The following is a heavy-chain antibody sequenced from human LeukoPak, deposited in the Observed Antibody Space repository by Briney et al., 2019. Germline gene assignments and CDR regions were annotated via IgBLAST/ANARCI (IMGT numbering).Heavy chain of an antibody. V-gene: IGHV5-51*01. CDR1: GYRFTNYW. Sequence: GESLKISCKVSGYRFTNYWIAWVRQMPGRGLEWMGIIYPGDSDTRYSPSFQGQVTISADKSISTAYLQWNSLKASDTAMYYCARSVDSGSYLDYWGQGTLVTVSS. CDR2: IYPGDSDT. D-gene: IGHD1-26*01. CDR3: ARSVDSGSYLDY. J-gene: IGHJ4*02.